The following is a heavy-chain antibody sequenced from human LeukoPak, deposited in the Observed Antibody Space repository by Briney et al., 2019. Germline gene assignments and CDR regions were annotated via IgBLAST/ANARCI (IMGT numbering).Heavy chain of an antibody. CDR3: ARGGGQWFGESKELDY. D-gene: IGHD3-10*01. CDR1: GGSISSGDYY. J-gene: IGHJ4*02. Sequence: SETLSLTCTVSGGSISSGDYYWSWIRQPPGKGLEWIGYIYYSGSTYYNPSLKSRVTISVDTSKNQFSLKLSSVTAADTAVYYCARGGGQWFGESKELDYWGQGTLVTVSS. V-gene: IGHV4-30-4*01. CDR2: IYYSGST.